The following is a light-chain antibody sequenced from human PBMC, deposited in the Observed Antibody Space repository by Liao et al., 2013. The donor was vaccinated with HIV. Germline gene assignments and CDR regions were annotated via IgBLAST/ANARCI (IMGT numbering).Light chain of an antibody. V-gene: IGLV3-21*01. CDR2: YDS. CDR3: QAWDSSTGV. J-gene: IGLJ2*01. CDR1: NIGSKS. Sequence: SYVLTQPPSVSVAPGKTANITCGGNNIGSKSVHWYQQKPGQAPVLVIYYDSDRPAGISERFSGSNSGNTANLTISGTQTMDEADYYCQAWDSSTGVFGGGTKLTVL.